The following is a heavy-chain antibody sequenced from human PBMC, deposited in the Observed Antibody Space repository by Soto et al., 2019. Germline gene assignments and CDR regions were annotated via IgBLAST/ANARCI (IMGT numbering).Heavy chain of an antibody. CDR2: ISYDGSNK. J-gene: IGHJ6*03. Sequence: PGGSLRLSCAASGFTFSSYGMHWVRQAPGKGLEWVAVISYDGSNKYYADSVKGRFTISRDNSKNTLYLQMNGLRAEDTAVYYCGKVARGLFIYNYYYRTVGGKGTRVTVSS. CDR1: GFTFSSYG. CDR3: GKVARGLFIYNYYYRTV. D-gene: IGHD2-15*01. V-gene: IGHV3-30*18.